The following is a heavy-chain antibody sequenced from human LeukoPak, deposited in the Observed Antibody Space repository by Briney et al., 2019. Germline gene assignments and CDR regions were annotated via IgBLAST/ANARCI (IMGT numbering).Heavy chain of an antibody. CDR2: IRSKANSYAT. CDR1: GFTFSGSA. Sequence: GGSLKLSCAASGFTFSGSAMLWVRQASGKGLEWVGRIRSKANSYATAYAASVKGRFTISRDDSKNTAYLQMNSLKTEDTAVYYCTRYHCSSTSCYPFGDYWGQGTLVAVSS. D-gene: IGHD2-2*01. V-gene: IGHV3-73*01. CDR3: TRYHCSSTSCYPFGDY. J-gene: IGHJ4*02.